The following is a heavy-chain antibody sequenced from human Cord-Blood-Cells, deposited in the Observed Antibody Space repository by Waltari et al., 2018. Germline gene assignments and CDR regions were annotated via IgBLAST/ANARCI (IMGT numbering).Heavy chain of an antibody. Sequence: QVQLQESGPGLVKPSETLSLTCTVPGGSISSYYWSWIRQPPGKGLEWIGYIYYSGSTNYNPSLKGRVTISVDTSKNQFSLKLSSVTAADTAVYYCARSHTRGDAFDIWGQGTMVTVSS. V-gene: IGHV4-59*08. CDR3: ARSHTRGDAFDI. CDR1: GGSISSYY. D-gene: IGHD3-16*01. CDR2: IYYSGST. J-gene: IGHJ3*02.